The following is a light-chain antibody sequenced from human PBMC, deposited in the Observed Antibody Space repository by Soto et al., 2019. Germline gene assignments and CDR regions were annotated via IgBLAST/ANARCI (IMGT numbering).Light chain of an antibody. V-gene: IGKV3-20*01. J-gene: IGKJ2*01. CDR2: GAS. CDR3: QLYGGPVT. CDR1: QSVTNKY. Sequence: EIVLTQSPGTLSLSPGERATLSCRASQSVTNKYLAWYQQRPGQAPRLLIYGASSRATGIPDRFSGSGSGTDFTLTINRLEPEDVAVYYCQLYGGPVTFGQGTKLEIK.